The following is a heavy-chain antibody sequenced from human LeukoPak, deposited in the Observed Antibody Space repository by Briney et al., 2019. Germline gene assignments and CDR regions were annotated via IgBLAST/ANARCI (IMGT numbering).Heavy chain of an antibody. D-gene: IGHD1-26*01. J-gene: IGHJ6*03. CDR1: GFTFSDYT. CDR2: ITSNGAYT. Sequence: GGSLRLSCAASGFTFSDYTIHWVRQAPGKRLQSVSAITSNGAYTHYADSVKGRSTISRDNSRNAVFLQMGGLRIEDMAVYYCARVKMGATVSDYYYYYMDVWGTGTTVTVSS. CDR3: ARVKMGATVSDYYYYYMDV. V-gene: IGHV3-64*02.